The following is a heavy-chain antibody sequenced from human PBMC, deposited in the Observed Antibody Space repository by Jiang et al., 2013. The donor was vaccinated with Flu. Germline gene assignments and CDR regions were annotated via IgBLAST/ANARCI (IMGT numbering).Heavy chain of an antibody. CDR2: IHNSGTT. CDR1: SGSISSHY. Sequence: LLKPSETLSLTCTASSGSISSHYWSWIRQPPGKGLEWIGYIHNSGTTNYNPSLKSRVTISIDTSTNQFSLKLISVTAPDTAVYYCARSYCGGDCYSMFGYSYYGMGVWGQGTTVTVSS. D-gene: IGHD2-21*02. J-gene: IGHJ6*02. V-gene: IGHV4-59*08. CDR3: ARSYCGGDCYSMFGYSYYGMGV.